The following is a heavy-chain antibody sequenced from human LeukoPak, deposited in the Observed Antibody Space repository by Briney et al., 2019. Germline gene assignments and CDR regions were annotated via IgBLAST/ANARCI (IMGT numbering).Heavy chain of an antibody. D-gene: IGHD5-12*01. J-gene: IGHJ6*02. CDR1: GYTFTGYY. CDR2: INPNSGGT. CDR3: AREGVATIGAGCYYYYGMDV. Sequence: GASVKVSCKASGYTFTGYYMHWVRQAPGQGLEWMGWINPNSGGTNYAQKFQGRVTMTRDASISTAYMELSRLRSDDTAVYYCAREGVATIGAGCYYYYGMDVWGQGTTVTVSS. V-gene: IGHV1-2*02.